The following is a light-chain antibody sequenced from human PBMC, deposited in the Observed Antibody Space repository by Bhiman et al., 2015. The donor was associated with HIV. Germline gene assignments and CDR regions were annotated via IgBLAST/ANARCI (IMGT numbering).Light chain of an antibody. V-gene: IGLV3-27*01. Sequence: SYELTQPPSVSVSPGQTARITCSGDALPEEYAYWYQQKPGQAPVMVIYKDSERPSGISERFSGSSSGTTVTLTISGAQVEDEADYYCYSAADNNWVFGGGTKLTVL. CDR3: YSAADNNWV. CDR1: ALPEEY. CDR2: KDS. J-gene: IGLJ3*02.